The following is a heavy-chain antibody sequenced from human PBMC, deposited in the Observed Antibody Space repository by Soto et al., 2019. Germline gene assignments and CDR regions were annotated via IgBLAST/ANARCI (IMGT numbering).Heavy chain of an antibody. J-gene: IGHJ6*02. CDR1: GYTFTCYY. CDR3: ARDKHCSGGSCYFHGMDV. CDR2: INPNSGGT. V-gene: IGHV1-2*04. Sequence: ASVKVSFKASGYTFTCYYMHWVLQAPRQLLEWMGWINPNSGGTNYAQKFQGWVTMTRDTSISTAYMELSRLRSDDTAVYYCARDKHCSGGSCYFHGMDVWGQGTTVTVSS. D-gene: IGHD2-15*01.